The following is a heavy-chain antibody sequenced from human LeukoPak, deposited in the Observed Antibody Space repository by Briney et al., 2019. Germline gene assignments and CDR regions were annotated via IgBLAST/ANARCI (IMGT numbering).Heavy chain of an antibody. D-gene: IGHD4-17*01. J-gene: IGHJ4*02. Sequence: PSETLSLTCTVSGGSISSGGYYWSWIRQHPGKGLEWIGYIYYSGSTYYNPSLKSRVTISVDTSKNQFSLKLSSVTAADTAVYYCATSPGYGDDYFDYWGQGTLVTVSS. CDR1: GGSISSGGYY. V-gene: IGHV4-31*03. CDR3: ATSPGYGDDYFDY. CDR2: IYYSGST.